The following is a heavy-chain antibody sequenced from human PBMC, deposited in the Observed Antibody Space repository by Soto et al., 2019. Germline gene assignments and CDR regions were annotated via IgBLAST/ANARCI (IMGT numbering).Heavy chain of an antibody. CDR3: ARDARTYSSSSYYGMDV. D-gene: IGHD6-6*01. Sequence: QVQLQESGPGLVKPSQTLSLTCTVSGGSISSGGYYWSWIRQHPGKGLEWIGYIYYSGSTYYNPSLKSRVTISVDTSKNQFSLKLSSVTAADTTVYYCARDARTYSSSSYYGMDVWGQGTTVTVSS. J-gene: IGHJ6*02. V-gene: IGHV4-31*03. CDR1: GGSISSGGYY. CDR2: IYYSGST.